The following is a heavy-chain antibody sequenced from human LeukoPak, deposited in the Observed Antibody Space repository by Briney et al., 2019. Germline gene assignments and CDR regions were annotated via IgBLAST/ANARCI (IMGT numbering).Heavy chain of an antibody. J-gene: IGHJ4*02. CDR3: ASGNWNYPLS. Sequence: PSETLSLTCAVYGGSFSGYYWSWIRQPPGKGLEWIGEINHSGSTNYNPSLKSRVTISVDTSKNQFSLKLSSVTAADTAVYYCASGNWNYPLSWGQGTLVTVSS. CDR2: INHSGST. CDR1: GGSFSGYY. V-gene: IGHV4-34*01. D-gene: IGHD1-7*01.